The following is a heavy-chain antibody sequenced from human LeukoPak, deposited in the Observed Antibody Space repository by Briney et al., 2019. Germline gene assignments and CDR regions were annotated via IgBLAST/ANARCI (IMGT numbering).Heavy chain of an antibody. Sequence: GGSLRLSCAASGFTFSSYAMTWVRQAPGKGLEWVSVISSSGGSPNYADSVRGRFTISRDNSKNTTFLQMNSLRVEDTAVYYCARSGYYYWGQGTLVTVSS. J-gene: IGHJ4*02. V-gene: IGHV3-23*01. CDR1: GFTFSSYA. D-gene: IGHD3-22*01. CDR3: ARSGYYY. CDR2: ISSSGGSP.